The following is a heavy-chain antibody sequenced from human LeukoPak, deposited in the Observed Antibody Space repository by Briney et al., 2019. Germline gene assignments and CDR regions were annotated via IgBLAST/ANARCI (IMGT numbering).Heavy chain of an antibody. V-gene: IGHV1-18*04. Sequence: ASVKVSCKASGYTFTSYYMHWVRQAPGQGLEWMGWISAYNGNTNYAQKLQGRVTMTTDTSTSTAYMELRSLRSDDTAVYYCARVSQLWSPFDYWGQGTLVTVSS. CDR3: ARVSQLWSPFDY. J-gene: IGHJ4*02. CDR2: ISAYNGNT. D-gene: IGHD5-18*01. CDR1: GYTFTSYY.